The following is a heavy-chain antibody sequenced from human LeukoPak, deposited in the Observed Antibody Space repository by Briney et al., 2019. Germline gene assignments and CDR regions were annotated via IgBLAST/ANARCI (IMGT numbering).Heavy chain of an antibody. CDR2: IKPDGSEK. D-gene: IGHD3-16*01. CDR1: GFTFSSYW. CDR3: ARGLSLRLGELFGYYYYMDV. Sequence: GGSLRLSCAASGFTFSSYWMSWVRQAPGKGLEWVAKIKPDGSEKYYVDSVKGRFTISRDNAKNSLYLQMNSLRVEDTAVYYCARGLSLRLGELFGYYYYMDVWGKGTTVTISS. V-gene: IGHV3-7*03. J-gene: IGHJ6*03.